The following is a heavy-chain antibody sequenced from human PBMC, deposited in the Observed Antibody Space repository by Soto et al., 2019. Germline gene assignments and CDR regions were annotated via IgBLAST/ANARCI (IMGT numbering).Heavy chain of an antibody. CDR3: ARGRGVLLWFGELSEFDP. D-gene: IGHD3-10*01. V-gene: IGHV4-39*07. J-gene: IGHJ5*02. CDR1: GGSISSSSYY. CDR2: INHSGST. Sequence: SETLSLTCTVSGGSISSSSYYWGWIRQPPGKGLEWIGEINHSGSTNYNPSLKSRVTISVDTSKNQFSLKLSSVTAADTAVYYCARGRGVLLWFGELSEFDPWGQGTLVTVSS.